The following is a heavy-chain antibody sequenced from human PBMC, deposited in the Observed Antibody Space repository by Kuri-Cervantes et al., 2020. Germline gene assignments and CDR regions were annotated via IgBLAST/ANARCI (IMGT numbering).Heavy chain of an antibody. J-gene: IGHJ4*02. CDR1: GSSISSGYY. CDR3: ARHGRVGQWLGLHYFDY. D-gene: IGHD6-19*01. CDR2: IYHSGST. V-gene: IGHV4-38-2*01. Sequence: GSLRLSCAVSGSSISSGYYWVWIRPPPGKGLEWIGNIYHSGSTYYNPSLKSRVTISIDTSKNQFSLKLNSVTAADTAVYYCARHGRVGQWLGLHYFDYWGQGTLVTVSS.